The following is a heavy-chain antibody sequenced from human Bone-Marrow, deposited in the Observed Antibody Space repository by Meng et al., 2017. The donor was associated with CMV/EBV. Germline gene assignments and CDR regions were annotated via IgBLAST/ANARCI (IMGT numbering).Heavy chain of an antibody. CDR3: ARDGDIYDFWSGYSGMDV. CDR1: GFTFSSYG. Sequence: GESLKISCAASGFTFSSYGMHWVRQAPGKGLEWVAVIWYDGSNKYYADSVKGRFTISRDNSKNTLSLQMNSLRAEDTAVYYCARDGDIYDFWSGYSGMDVWGQGTTVTVSS. CDR2: IWYDGSNK. D-gene: IGHD3-3*01. J-gene: IGHJ6*02. V-gene: IGHV3-33*01.